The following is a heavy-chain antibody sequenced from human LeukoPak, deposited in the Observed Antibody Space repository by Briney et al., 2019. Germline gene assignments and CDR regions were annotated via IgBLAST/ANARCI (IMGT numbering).Heavy chain of an antibody. J-gene: IGHJ3*02. CDR1: GYTFTGYY. D-gene: IGHD6-13*01. Sequence: ASVKVSCKASGYTFTGYYMHWVRQAPGQGLEWMGWINPNSGGTNYAQKFQGRVTMTRDTSISTAYMELSRLRSDDTAVYYCARNEYGQQLVRVGDAFDIGGQGTIVTLSS. CDR2: INPNSGGT. V-gene: IGHV1-2*02. CDR3: ARNEYGQQLVRVGDAFDI.